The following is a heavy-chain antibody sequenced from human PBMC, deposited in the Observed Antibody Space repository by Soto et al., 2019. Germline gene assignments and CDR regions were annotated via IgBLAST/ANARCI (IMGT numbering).Heavy chain of an antibody. CDR3: VGSRGWLFDY. J-gene: IGHJ4*02. Sequence: ESGGDLVPPGGSLRLSCAASGFTFSAYWMQWVRQAPGKGLEWVAIIKQDGSEKYYVDSVTGRFTISRDNAKNSLYLQMSSLRAEDTAMYYCVGSRGWLFDYWGQGTLVTVSS. D-gene: IGHD6-19*01. V-gene: IGHV3-7*05. CDR2: IKQDGSEK. CDR1: GFTFSAYW.